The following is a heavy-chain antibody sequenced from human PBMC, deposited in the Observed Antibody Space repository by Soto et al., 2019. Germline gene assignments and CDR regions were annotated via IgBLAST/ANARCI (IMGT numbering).Heavy chain of an antibody. CDR3: AKDRNVLRFLEWLSTYPFDY. CDR1: GFTFSSYA. V-gene: IGHV3-23*01. J-gene: IGHJ4*02. D-gene: IGHD3-3*01. CDR2: ISGSGGST. Sequence: AGGSLRLSCAASGFTFSSYAMSWVRQAPGKGLEWASAISGSGGSTYYADSVKGRFTISRDNSKNTLYLQMNSLRAEDTAVYYCAKDRNVLRFLEWLSTYPFDYWGQGTLVTVSS.